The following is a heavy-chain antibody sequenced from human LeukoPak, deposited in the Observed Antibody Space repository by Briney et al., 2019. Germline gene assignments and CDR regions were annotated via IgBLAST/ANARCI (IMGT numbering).Heavy chain of an antibody. CDR1: GFTFSGYW. V-gene: IGHV3-7*01. CDR3: ARYYYDSSGYLRWYFDL. J-gene: IGHJ2*01. Sequence: PGGSLRLSCAASGFTFSGYWMNWVRQAPGKGLEWVANIKQDGSEKYYVDSVKGRFTISRDNADNSLYLQMNSLRAEDTAVYYCARYYYDSSGYLRWYFDLWGRGTLVTVSS. D-gene: IGHD3-22*01. CDR2: IKQDGSEK.